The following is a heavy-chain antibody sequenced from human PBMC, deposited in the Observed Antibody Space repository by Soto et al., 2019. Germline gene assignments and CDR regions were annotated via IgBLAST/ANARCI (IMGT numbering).Heavy chain of an antibody. Sequence: EEQLVESGGDLVKPGGSLRLSCAASGFTFSDAWMSWVRRAPGKGLEWVGRIKSKTDGETTDYAAPVQGRYTISRDDSKNTLYLQMNSLKTEDSAVYYCAPHPYRMVISAGYWGQGTLVTVSS. D-gene: IGHD3-16*01. V-gene: IGHV3-15*01. CDR1: GFTFSDAW. CDR2: IKSKTDGETT. J-gene: IGHJ4*02. CDR3: APHPYRMVISAGY.